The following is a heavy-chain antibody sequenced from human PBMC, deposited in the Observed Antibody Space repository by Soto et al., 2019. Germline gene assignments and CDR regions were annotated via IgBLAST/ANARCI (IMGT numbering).Heavy chain of an antibody. J-gene: IGHJ6*02. V-gene: IGHV4-30-4*01. D-gene: IGHD3-3*01. CDR3: ARDVRNFPAYGMDV. CDR2: IYYSGST. CDR1: GGSISSGDYY. Sequence: SETLSLTCTVSGGSISSGDYYWSWIRQPPGKCLEWIGYIYYSGSTYYNPSLKSRVTISVDTSKNQFSLKLSSVTAADTAVYYCARDVRNFPAYGMDVWGQGTTVTVSS.